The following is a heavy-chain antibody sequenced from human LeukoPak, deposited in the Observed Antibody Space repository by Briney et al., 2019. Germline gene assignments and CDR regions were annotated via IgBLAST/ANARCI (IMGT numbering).Heavy chain of an antibody. D-gene: IGHD3-3*01. CDR1: GGTFSSYT. J-gene: IGHJ4*02. V-gene: IGHV1-69*04. CDR3: TREWTIFGVVTNVYYFDY. Sequence: SVKVSCKASGGTFSSYTISWVRQAPGQGLEWMGRIIPILGIANYAQKFQGRVTITADKSTSTAYMELSSLRSEDTAVYYCTREWTIFGVVTNVYYFDYWGQGTLVTVSS. CDR2: IIPILGIA.